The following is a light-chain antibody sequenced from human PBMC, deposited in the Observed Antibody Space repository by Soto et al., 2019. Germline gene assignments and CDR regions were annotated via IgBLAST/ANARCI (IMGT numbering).Light chain of an antibody. J-gene: IGLJ1*01. V-gene: IGLV2-11*01. CDR1: SSDVGNYNY. CDR3: CSYAGSYTFYV. Sequence: QSALTQPRSVSGSPGQSVTISCTGTSSDVGNYNYVSWYQQHPGKAPKLMIYDVSKRPSGVPDRFSGSKSGNTASLTISGLLAEDEADFYCCSYAGSYTFYVFGTGTKVTVL. CDR2: DVS.